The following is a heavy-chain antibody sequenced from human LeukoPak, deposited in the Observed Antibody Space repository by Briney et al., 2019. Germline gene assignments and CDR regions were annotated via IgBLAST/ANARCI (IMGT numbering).Heavy chain of an antibody. J-gene: IGHJ4*02. D-gene: IGHD3-22*01. CDR1: GFTFSSYG. CDR3: ARGYYDSSGYSFDY. V-gene: IGHV3-33*01. Sequence: GGSLRLSCAASGFTFSSYGMHWVRHAPGKGLEWVAVIWYDGSNKYYADSVKGRFTISRDNSKNTLYLQMNSLRAEDTAVYYCARGYYDSSGYSFDYWGQGTLVTVSS. CDR2: IWYDGSNK.